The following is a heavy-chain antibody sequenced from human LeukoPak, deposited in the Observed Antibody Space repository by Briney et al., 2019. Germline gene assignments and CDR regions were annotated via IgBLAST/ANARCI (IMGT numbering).Heavy chain of an antibody. CDR2: IIPIFGTA. J-gene: IGHJ3*02. Sequence: SVKVSCKASGGTFSSYAISWVRQAPGQGLEWMGGIIPIFGTANYAQKFQGRVTITADESTSTAYMELSSLRSEDTAVYYCARDGPRGIAAALSAFDIWGQGTMVTVSS. CDR3: ARDGPRGIAAALSAFDI. CDR1: GGTFSSYA. D-gene: IGHD6-13*01. V-gene: IGHV1-69*13.